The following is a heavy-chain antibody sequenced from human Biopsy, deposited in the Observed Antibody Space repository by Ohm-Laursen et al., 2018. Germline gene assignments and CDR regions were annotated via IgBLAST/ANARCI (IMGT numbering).Heavy chain of an antibody. D-gene: IGHD1-1*01. CDR3: ARAKLEPVYYYYGMDV. Sequence: GASVKVSCNASGYTFTNYGISWVRQAPGQGLEWMGWINTENGNTIYAQNLQGRVTMTADTSTSTAYMEVTSLRSDDTAVYYCARAKLEPVYYYYGMDVWGQGTTVTVSS. CDR2: INTENGNT. CDR1: GYTFTNYG. V-gene: IGHV1-18*01. J-gene: IGHJ6*02.